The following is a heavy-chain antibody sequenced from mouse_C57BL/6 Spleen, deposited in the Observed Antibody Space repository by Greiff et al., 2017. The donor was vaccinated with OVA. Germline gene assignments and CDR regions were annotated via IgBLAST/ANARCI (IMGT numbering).Heavy chain of an antibody. CDR3: VRKTAQVPYAMDY. D-gene: IGHD3-2*02. CDR1: GFSFNTYA. J-gene: IGHJ4*01. CDR2: IRSKSNNYAT. V-gene: IGHV10-1*01. Sequence: EVQVVESGGGLVQPKGSLKLSCAASGFSFNTYAMNWVRQAPGKGLEWVARIRSKSNNYATYYADSVKDRFTISRDDSESMLYLQMNNLKTEDTAMYYCVRKTAQVPYAMDYWGQGTSVTVSS.